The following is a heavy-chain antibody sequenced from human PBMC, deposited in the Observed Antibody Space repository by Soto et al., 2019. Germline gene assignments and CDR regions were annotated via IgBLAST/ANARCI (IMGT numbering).Heavy chain of an antibody. CDR3: ARQIYDSDTGPNFQYYFDS. V-gene: IGHV5-10-1*01. CDR1: GYSFAGYW. CDR2: IDPSDAQT. Sequence: GESLKISCKGSGYSFAGYWITWVRQKPGKCLQWMGRIDPSDAQTYYSPSFRGHVTISVTKSITTVFLQWSSLRASDTAMYYCARQIYDSDTGPNFQYYFDSWGQGTPVTVSS. J-gene: IGHJ4*02. D-gene: IGHD3-22*01.